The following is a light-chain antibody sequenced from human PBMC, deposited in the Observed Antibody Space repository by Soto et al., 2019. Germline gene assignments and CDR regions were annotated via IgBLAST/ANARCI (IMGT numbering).Light chain of an antibody. J-gene: IGKJ1*01. CDR2: GAS. Sequence: EIVLTQSPGTLSLSPGERATLSCRASQSVSDRLAWYQQKPGQAPRLVIYGASTRATGIPVRFSGSGSGTEFTLTISSLQSEDFAFYYCQQYDNWPWTFGQGTKVDI. CDR3: QQYDNWPWT. V-gene: IGKV3-15*01. CDR1: QSVSDR.